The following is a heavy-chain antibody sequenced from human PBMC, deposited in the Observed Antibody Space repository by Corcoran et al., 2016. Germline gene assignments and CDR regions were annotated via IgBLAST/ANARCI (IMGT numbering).Heavy chain of an antibody. CDR1: GGTFSSYA. V-gene: IGHV1-69*01. J-gene: IGHJ4*02. Sequence: QVQLVQSGAEVKKPGSSVKVSCKASGGTFSSYAISWVRQAPGQGLEWMGGIIPIFGTANYAQKFQGRVTITADESTSTAYMELSSLRSEDTAVYYCARLYYYDSSGYYSVTPFDYWGQGTLVTVSS. CDR2: IIPIFGTA. CDR3: ARLYYYDSSGYYSVTPFDY. D-gene: IGHD3-22*01.